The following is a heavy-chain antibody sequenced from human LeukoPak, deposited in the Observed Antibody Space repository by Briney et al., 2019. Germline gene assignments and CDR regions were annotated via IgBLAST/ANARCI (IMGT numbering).Heavy chain of an antibody. J-gene: IGHJ4*02. D-gene: IGHD3-10*01. Sequence: GGSLRLSCAGSGFTFSTYGMSWVRQAPNKGLEWLSTISGSGDSTYYADSVKGRFTISRDNSKNTLFLQMNSLRAEDTAIYYCAKWQYYCSGDDYWGQGTLVTVSS. CDR1: GFTFSTYG. CDR2: ISGSGDST. CDR3: AKWQYYCSGDDY. V-gene: IGHV3-23*01.